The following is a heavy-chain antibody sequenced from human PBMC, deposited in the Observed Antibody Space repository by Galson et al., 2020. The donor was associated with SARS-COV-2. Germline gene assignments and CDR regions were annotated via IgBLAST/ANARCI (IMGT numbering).Heavy chain of an antibody. CDR1: GFTFSSYA. D-gene: IGHD3-22*01. V-gene: IGHV3-23*01. Sequence: GESLKISCAASGFTFSSYAMSWVRQAPGKGLEWVSAISGSGGSTYYADSVKGRFTISRDNSKNTLYLQMNSLRAEDTAVYYCAKDLDYYDSSGYRPLDYWGQGTLVTVSS. J-gene: IGHJ4*02. CDR3: AKDLDYYDSSGYRPLDY. CDR2: ISGSGGST.